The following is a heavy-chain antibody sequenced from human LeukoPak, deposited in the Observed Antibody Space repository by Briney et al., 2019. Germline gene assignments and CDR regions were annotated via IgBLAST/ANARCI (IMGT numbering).Heavy chain of an antibody. Sequence: SETLSLTCTVSGGSISSYYWSWIRQPPGKGLEWIGYIYYSGSTNYNPSLKSRVTISVDTSKNQFSLKLSSVTAADTAVYYCARGKARDYGDPFDYWGQGTLVTVSS. CDR1: GGSISSYY. J-gene: IGHJ4*02. CDR3: ARGKARDYGDPFDY. V-gene: IGHV4-59*12. CDR2: IYYSGST. D-gene: IGHD4-17*01.